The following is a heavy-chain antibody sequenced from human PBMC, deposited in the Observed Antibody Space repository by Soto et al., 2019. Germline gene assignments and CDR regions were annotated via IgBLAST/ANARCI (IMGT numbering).Heavy chain of an antibody. V-gene: IGHV1-58*01. CDR2: IVVGSGNT. J-gene: IGHJ4*02. CDR1: GFTFTSSA. D-gene: IGHD5-18*01. Sequence: QMQLVQSGPEVKKPGTSVKVSCKASGFTFTSSAVQWVRQARGQRLEWIGWIVVGSGNTNYAQKFQERVTITRDMSTSTAYMELSSLRSEDTAVYYCAAPPFIGYSYGYYYWGQGTLVTVSS. CDR3: AAPPFIGYSYGYYY.